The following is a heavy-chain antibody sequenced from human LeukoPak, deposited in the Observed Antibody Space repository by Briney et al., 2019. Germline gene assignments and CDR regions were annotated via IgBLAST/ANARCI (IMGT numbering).Heavy chain of an antibody. J-gene: IGHJ5*02. CDR1: GFIVSSNY. CDR2: IYSGGST. D-gene: IGHD2-2*01. V-gene: IGHV3-53*01. CDR3: ARKVNQLLSNWFDP. Sequence: GGSLRLSCAASGFIVSSNYMSWVRQAPGKGLEWVSVIYSGGSTYYADSVKGRFTISRDNAKNSLYLQMNSLRAEDTAVYYCARKVNQLLSNWFDPWGQGTLVTVSS.